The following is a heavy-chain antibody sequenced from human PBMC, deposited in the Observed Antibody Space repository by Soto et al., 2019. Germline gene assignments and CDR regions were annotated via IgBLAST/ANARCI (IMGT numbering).Heavy chain of an antibody. Sequence: GGSLRLSCAASGFTFSSYSMNWVRQAPGKGLEWVSSISSSSSTIYYADSVKGRFTISRDNAKNSLYLQMNSLRAEDTAVYYCAKLIAVAGRQDDFWGQGTLVTVSS. V-gene: IGHV3-48*01. CDR3: AKLIAVAGRQDDF. CDR2: ISSSSSTI. D-gene: IGHD6-19*01. CDR1: GFTFSSYS. J-gene: IGHJ4*02.